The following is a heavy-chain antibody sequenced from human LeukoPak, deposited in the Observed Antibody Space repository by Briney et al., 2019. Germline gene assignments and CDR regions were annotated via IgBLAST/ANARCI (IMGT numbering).Heavy chain of an antibody. Sequence: SETLSLTCTVSGGSISSGSYYWSWIRQPAGKGLEWIGRIYTSGSTNYNPSLKSRVTISVDTSKNQFSLKLSSVTAADTAVYYCARDVVRGVISDYWGQGTLVTVSS. J-gene: IGHJ4*02. CDR1: GGSISSGSYY. D-gene: IGHD3-10*01. CDR3: ARDVVRGVISDY. V-gene: IGHV4-61*02. CDR2: IYTSGST.